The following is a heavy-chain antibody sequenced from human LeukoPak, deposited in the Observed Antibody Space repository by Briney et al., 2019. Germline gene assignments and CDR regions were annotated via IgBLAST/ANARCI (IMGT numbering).Heavy chain of an antibody. CDR2: ISSSGSTI. CDR3: ARGVRGVMNY. J-gene: IGHJ4*02. D-gene: IGHD3-10*02. Sequence: GGSLRLSCAASAFTLSSYEMNWVRQAPGKGLEWVSYISSSGSTILYADSVKGRFTLPRENAKNSLYLQMNSLRVEDTAVYYCARGVRGVMNYWGQGTLVTVSS. CDR1: AFTLSSYE. V-gene: IGHV3-48*03.